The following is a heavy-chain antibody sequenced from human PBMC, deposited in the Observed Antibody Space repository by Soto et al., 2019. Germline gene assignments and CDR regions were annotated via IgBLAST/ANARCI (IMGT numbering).Heavy chain of an antibody. CDR2: ITSSDVT. J-gene: IGHJ4*02. CDR3: VGEVGFQLIY. CDR1: GFTFSTHS. D-gene: IGHD2-2*01. Sequence: EVQLVESGGGLVQPGGSLRLSCAASGFTFSTHSMNWVRQAPGKGLEWISYITSSDVTMYADSVMGRFTISRDNAKNSLYLQMNSLRGEDTAVYFCVGEVGFQLIYWGQGTLVTVSS. V-gene: IGHV3-48*01.